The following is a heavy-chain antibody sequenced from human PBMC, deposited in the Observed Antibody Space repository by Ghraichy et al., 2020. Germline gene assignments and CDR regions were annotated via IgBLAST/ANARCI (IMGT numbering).Heavy chain of an antibody. CDR3: VKDTVSRLDSSDI. CDR1: GFTFSNFG. J-gene: IGHJ3*02. D-gene: IGHD2-2*03. Sequence: GESLNISCAASGFTFSNFGFHWVRQAPGKGLEWVAFLQNDGREEVYLDSVKGRFSISRDNSKNTLWLQMNSLRGGDTATYYCVKDTVSRLDSSDIWGQGTVVTVTS. CDR2: LQNDGREE. V-gene: IGHV3-30*02.